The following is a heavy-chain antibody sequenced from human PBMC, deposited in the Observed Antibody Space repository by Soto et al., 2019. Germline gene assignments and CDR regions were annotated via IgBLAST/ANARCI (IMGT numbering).Heavy chain of an antibody. CDR1: GYTFTGYY. V-gene: IGHV1-2*04. CDR2: INPNSGGT. Sequence: GASVKVSCKASGYTFTGYYMHWVRQAPVQGLEWMGWINPNSGGTNYAQKFQGWVTMTRDTSISTAYMELSRLRSDDTAVYYCAREQLVHYYYYGMDVWGQGTTVTVSS. CDR3: AREQLVHYYYYGMDV. D-gene: IGHD6-6*01. J-gene: IGHJ6*02.